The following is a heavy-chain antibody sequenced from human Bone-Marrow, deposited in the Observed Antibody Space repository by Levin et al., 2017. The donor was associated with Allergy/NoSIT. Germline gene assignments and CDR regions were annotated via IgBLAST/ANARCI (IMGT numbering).Heavy chain of an antibody. CDR3: TSSYYDILTGYTFASKSDY. J-gene: IGHJ4*02. CDR2: IKSKTDGGTT. D-gene: IGHD3-9*01. CDR1: GFTFSNAW. Sequence: GESLKISCAASGFTFSNAWMSWVRQAPGKGLEWVGRIKSKTDGGTTDYAAPVKGRFTISRDDSKNTLYLQMNSLKTEDTAVYYCTSSYYDILTGYTFASKSDYWGQGTLVTVSS. V-gene: IGHV3-15*01.